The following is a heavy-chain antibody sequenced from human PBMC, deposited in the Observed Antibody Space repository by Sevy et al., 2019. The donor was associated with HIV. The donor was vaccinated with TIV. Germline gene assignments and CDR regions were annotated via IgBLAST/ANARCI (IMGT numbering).Heavy chain of an antibody. CDR1: GFTFSSYG. D-gene: IGHD3-10*01. CDR2: IWYDGSNK. J-gene: IGHJ4*02. CDR3: AREVWFGESFDY. Sequence: GGSLRLSCAASGFTFSSYGMHWVRQAPGKGLEWVVVIWYDGSNKYYADSVKGRFTISRDNSKNTLYLQMNSLRAEDTAVYYCAREVWFGESFDYWGQGTLVTVSS. V-gene: IGHV3-33*01.